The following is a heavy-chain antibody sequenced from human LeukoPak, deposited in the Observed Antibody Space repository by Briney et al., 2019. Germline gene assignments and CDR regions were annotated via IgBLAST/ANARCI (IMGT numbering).Heavy chain of an antibody. D-gene: IGHD6-13*01. CDR2: IYWNDDK. CDR3: AHSYYTSAWSYYYDLDV. CDR1: GFSLSTRGVG. V-gene: IGHV2-5*01. Sequence: SGPTLVNPTQTLTLTCTFSGFSLSTRGVGVVWIRQPPGKALEWLVVIYWNDDKRYSPSLKSRLTITKDTSQNQVVLIMTNMDPVDTAIYFCAHSYYTSAWSYYYDLDVWGQGTTVTVSS. J-gene: IGHJ6*02.